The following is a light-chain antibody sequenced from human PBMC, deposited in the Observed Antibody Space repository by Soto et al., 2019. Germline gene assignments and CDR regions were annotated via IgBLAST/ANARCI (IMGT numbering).Light chain of an antibody. V-gene: IGLV1-40*01. Sequence: QSVLTQPPSVSGAPGQRITISCTGSTSNIGTYYDVHWYQQLPGRAPKLLIYGNKNRPSGVPDRFSGSKSGTSASLVISGLQAEDEADYYCQSYDRSLSFVFGGGTKLTVL. CDR2: GNK. CDR1: TSNIGTYYD. J-gene: IGLJ2*01. CDR3: QSYDRSLSFV.